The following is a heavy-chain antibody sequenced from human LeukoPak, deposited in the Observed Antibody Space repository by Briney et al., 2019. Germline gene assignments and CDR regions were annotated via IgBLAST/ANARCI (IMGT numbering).Heavy chain of an antibody. J-gene: IGHJ6*03. CDR2: IYHSGST. Sequence: SETLSLTCTVSGYSISSGYYWGWIRQPPGKGLEWIGSIYHSGSTYYNPSLKSRVTISVDTSKNQFSLKLSSVTAADTAVYYCARAGYGDYGPGYYYYMDVWGKGTTVTISS. CDR1: GYSISSGYY. D-gene: IGHD4-17*01. CDR3: ARAGYGDYGPGYYYYMDV. V-gene: IGHV4-38-2*02.